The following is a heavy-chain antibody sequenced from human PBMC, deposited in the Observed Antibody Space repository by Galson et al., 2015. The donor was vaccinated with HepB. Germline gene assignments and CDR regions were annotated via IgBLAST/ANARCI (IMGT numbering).Heavy chain of an antibody. J-gene: IGHJ4*02. Sequence: SLRLSCAASGFTFSSYSMNWVRQAPGKGLEWVSYISSSSSTIYYADSVKGRFTISRDNAKNSLYLQMNSLRAEDTAVYYCAKVSARKYYYDSSGYFLWDYWGQGTLVTVSS. CDR1: GFTFSSYS. D-gene: IGHD3-22*01. CDR2: ISSSSSTI. V-gene: IGHV3-48*01. CDR3: AKVSARKYYYDSSGYFLWDY.